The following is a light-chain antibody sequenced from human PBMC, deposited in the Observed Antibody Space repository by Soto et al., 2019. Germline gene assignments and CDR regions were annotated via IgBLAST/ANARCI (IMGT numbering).Light chain of an antibody. CDR2: KAS. J-gene: IGKJ1*01. Sequence: IQITQSPSTLSASVADRVTITFRASQTISSWLAWYQQKPGKAPKLLIYKASTLKSGVPSRFSGSGSGTEFTLTISSLQPDDFATYYCQHYNSYSEALGQGTKVDIK. V-gene: IGKV1-5*03. CDR3: QHYNSYSEA. CDR1: QTISSW.